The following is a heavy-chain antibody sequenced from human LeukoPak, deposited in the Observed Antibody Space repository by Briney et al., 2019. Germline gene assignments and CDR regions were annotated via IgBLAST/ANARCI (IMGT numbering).Heavy chain of an antibody. J-gene: IGHJ4*02. D-gene: IGHD6-19*01. CDR1: GFTLDDHG. Sequence: GGSLRLSCAASGFTLDDHGMSWVRQTPGKGLEWVSGINWNGGSTGYADSVKGRFTISRNNVKNSLFLQMNSLRAEDTGLYYCASGDRNGWYFDCWGQGTLVTVSS. CDR2: INWNGGST. V-gene: IGHV3-20*04. CDR3: ASGDRNGWYFDC.